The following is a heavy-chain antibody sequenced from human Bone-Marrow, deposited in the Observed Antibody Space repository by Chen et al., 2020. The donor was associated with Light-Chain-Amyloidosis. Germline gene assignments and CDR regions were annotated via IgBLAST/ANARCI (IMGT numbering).Heavy chain of an antibody. J-gene: IGHJ4*02. CDR1: GVNFSSFG. CDR3: TRKGGYFDF. CDR2: VSGSTVST. V-gene: IGHV3-23*04. D-gene: IGHD3-10*01. Sequence: EVQLVESGGGLVQPGGSLRLSCAASGVNFSSFGMSWVRQAPGKGLECVSTVSGSTVSTYYAGAVKGRFIISRDNSKSTLYLQMNSLRAGDTAVYFCTRKGGYFDFWGQGSLVTVS.